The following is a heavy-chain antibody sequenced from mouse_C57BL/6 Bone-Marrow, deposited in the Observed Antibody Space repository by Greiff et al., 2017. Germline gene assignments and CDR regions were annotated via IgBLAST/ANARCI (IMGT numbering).Heavy chain of an antibody. CDR2: IWGGGST. CDR3: ASHYYGSSGAWFAY. Sequence: VQLQQSGPGLVAPSQSLSITCTVSGFSLTSYGVDWVRQPPGKGLEWLGVIWGGGSTNYNSALMSRLSINKDNSKSQVFLKMNSLQADDTAMYYCASHYYGSSGAWFAYWGQGTLVTVSA. J-gene: IGHJ3*01. V-gene: IGHV2-9*01. D-gene: IGHD1-1*01. CDR1: GFSLTSYG.